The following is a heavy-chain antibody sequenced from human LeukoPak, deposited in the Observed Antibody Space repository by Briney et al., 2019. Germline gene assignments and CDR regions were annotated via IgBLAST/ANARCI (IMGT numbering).Heavy chain of an antibody. J-gene: IGHJ4*02. V-gene: IGHV1-8*03. Sequence: ASVKVSCKASGYTFTSYDINWVRQATGQGLEWMGWMNPNSGNTGYAQKFQGRVTITRNTSISTAYMELSRLRSDDTAVYYCASAGYYYDSSGLVYGYWGQGTLVTVSS. D-gene: IGHD3-22*01. CDR3: ASAGYYYDSSGLVYGY. CDR2: MNPNSGNT. CDR1: GYTFTSYD.